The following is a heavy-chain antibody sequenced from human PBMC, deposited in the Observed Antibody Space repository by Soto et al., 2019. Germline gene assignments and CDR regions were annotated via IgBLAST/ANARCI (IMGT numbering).Heavy chain of an antibody. J-gene: IGHJ4*02. D-gene: IGHD6-19*01. CDR2: ISYDGSNK. Sequence: QVQLVESGGGVVQPGRSLRLSCAASGFTFSSYAMHWVRQAPGKGLEWVAVISYDGSNKYYADSVKGRFTISRDNSKNTLYLQMNSLRAEDTAVYYCARARYSSGHDQDYWGQGTLVTVSS. CDR1: GFTFSSYA. V-gene: IGHV3-30-3*01. CDR3: ARARYSSGHDQDY.